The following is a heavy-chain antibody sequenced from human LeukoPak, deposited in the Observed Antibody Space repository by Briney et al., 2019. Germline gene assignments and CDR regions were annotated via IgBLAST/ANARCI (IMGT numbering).Heavy chain of an antibody. Sequence: ASVKVSCKASGGTFSSYAISWVRQAPGQGLEWMGGIIPIFGTANYAQKFQGRVTITADESTSTAYMELSSLRSEDTAVYYCASPLGMGRYFDYWGQGTLVTVSS. J-gene: IGHJ4*02. CDR3: ASPLGMGRYFDY. CDR2: IIPIFGTA. V-gene: IGHV1-69*13. D-gene: IGHD1-14*01. CDR1: GGTFSSYA.